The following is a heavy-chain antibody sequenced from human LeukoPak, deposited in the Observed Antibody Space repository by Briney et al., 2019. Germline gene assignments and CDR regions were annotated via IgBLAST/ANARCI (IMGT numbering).Heavy chain of an antibody. Sequence: ASVKVSCKASGYTFTSYYMHWVRQAPGQGLEWMGIINPSGGSTSYAQKFQGRVTMTRDMSTSTVYMELSSLRSEDTAVYYCARDPAVGGSSGWADAFDLWGQGTMVTVSS. CDR1: GYTFTSYY. V-gene: IGHV1-46*01. J-gene: IGHJ3*01. CDR2: INPSGGST. D-gene: IGHD6-19*01. CDR3: ARDPAVGGSSGWADAFDL.